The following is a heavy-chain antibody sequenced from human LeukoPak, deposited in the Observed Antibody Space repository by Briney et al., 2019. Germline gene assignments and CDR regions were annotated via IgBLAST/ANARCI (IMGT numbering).Heavy chain of an antibody. CDR1: GFTFSNYA. Sequence: GGSLRLSCAGSGFTFSNYAMNWVRQGPGKGLEWVSRITSDGSSTIYADSVKGRFTISGDNAKNSLYLQMNSLRAEDTAVYYCARDRRITIFGVALSHYYMDVWGKGTTVTVSS. D-gene: IGHD3-3*01. V-gene: IGHV3-74*01. CDR3: ARDRRITIFGVALSHYYMDV. CDR2: ITSDGSST. J-gene: IGHJ6*03.